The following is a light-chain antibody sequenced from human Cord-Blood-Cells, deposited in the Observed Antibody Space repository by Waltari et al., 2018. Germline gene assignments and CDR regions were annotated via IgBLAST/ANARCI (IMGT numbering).Light chain of an antibody. Sequence: DLQMTQSPSTLSASVGDRVTITCRASQSISRWLAWNQQKTGKAPKLLIYKASSLESGVPSRFSGSGSGTEFALTISSLHPDDFATYYCQQYNSYPYTFGQGTKLGIK. CDR3: QQYNSYPYT. CDR1: QSISRW. V-gene: IGKV1-5*03. CDR2: KAS. J-gene: IGKJ2*01.